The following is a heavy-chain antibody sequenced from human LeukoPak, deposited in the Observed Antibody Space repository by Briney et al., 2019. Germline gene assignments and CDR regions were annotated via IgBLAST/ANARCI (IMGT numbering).Heavy chain of an antibody. V-gene: IGHV3-23*01. Sequence: GSLNPSFAASGFNFNGYNMNLVRPAPRKGVEWVSGITGSGGRTYYADSVKGRFTISRDTSTSTLFLQMNTLRAEDTAVYYCAKGVGVTRPIDYWGQGTLVTVSS. CDR3: AKGVGVTRPIDY. J-gene: IGHJ4*02. CDR1: GFNFNGYN. CDR2: ITGSGGRT. D-gene: IGHD1-26*01.